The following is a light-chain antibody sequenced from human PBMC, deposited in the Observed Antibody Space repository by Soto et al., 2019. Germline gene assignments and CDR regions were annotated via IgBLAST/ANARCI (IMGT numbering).Light chain of an antibody. V-gene: IGKV3-20*01. CDR2: GAS. J-gene: IGKJ1*01. CDR3: QQYGSSPRT. CDR1: QSVSSNY. Sequence: ENVLTQSPGTLSLSPGERATLSCRASQSVSSNYLAWYQQKPGQAPRLLIYGASSRATGIPDRFSGSGSGTDFTLTISRLELDDFAVYYCQQYGSSPRTFGQGTKVDIK.